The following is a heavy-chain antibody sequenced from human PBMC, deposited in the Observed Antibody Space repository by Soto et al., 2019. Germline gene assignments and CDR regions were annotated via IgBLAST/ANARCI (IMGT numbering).Heavy chain of an antibody. CDR1: GFTFSSYS. J-gene: IGHJ4*02. Sequence: GGSLRLSCAASGFTFSSYSMNWVRQAPGKGLEWVSYISSSSSTIYYADSVKGRFTISRDNAKNSLYLQMNSLRAEDTAVYYCARGPSTVTTIEFDYWGQGTLVTVSS. CDR2: ISSSSSTI. D-gene: IGHD4-17*01. CDR3: ARGPSTVTTIEFDY. V-gene: IGHV3-48*04.